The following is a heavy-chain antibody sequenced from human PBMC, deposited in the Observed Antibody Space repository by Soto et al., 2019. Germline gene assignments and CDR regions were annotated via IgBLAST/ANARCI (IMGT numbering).Heavy chain of an antibody. CDR3: TRGPRPSSVGTGAF. D-gene: IGHD3-10*01. CDR1: GFTFSMYW. V-gene: IGHV3-74*01. J-gene: IGHJ4*02. CDR2: ISDDGSRA. Sequence: EVQLVESGGDLVQPGGSLRLSCTASGFTFSMYWMHWVRQVPGKGPEWVSRISDDGSRADYADSAKGRFTISRDNAKNTLYLEMHVLRADDTAVYYCTRGPRPSSVGTGAFWGQGTPVTVSS.